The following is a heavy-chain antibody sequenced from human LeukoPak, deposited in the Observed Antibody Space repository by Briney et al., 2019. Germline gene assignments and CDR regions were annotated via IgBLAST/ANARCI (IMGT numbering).Heavy chain of an antibody. J-gene: IGHJ4*02. CDR3: AREEQWPDYFDY. CDR1: GFTFSSYG. Sequence: PGGSLRLSCAASGFTFSSYGMHWVHQAPGKGLEWVAVIWYDGSNKYYADSVKDRFTISRDNSKNTLYLQMNSLRAEDTAVYYCAREEQWPDYFDYWGQGTLVTVSS. V-gene: IGHV3-33*01. CDR2: IWYDGSNK. D-gene: IGHD6-19*01.